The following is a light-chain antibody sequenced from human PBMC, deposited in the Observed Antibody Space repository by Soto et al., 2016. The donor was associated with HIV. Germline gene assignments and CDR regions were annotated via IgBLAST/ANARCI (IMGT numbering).Light chain of an antibody. J-gene: IGLJ2*01. CDR3: QVWDGESDQRVS. Sequence: SYELTQPPSVSVAPGQTAKITCGGRNIQSNPVTWYQQRPGQVPVVLIYDDTHRPSGIPVRFSGSNFRYTATLTISGVEVGDEADYYCQVWDGESDQRVSFGGGTRLTVL. V-gene: IGLV3-21*02. CDR2: DDT. CDR1: NIQSNP.